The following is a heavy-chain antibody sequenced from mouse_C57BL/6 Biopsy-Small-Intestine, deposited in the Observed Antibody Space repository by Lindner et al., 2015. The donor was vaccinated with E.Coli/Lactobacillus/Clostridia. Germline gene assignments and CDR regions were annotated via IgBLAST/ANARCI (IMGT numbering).Heavy chain of an antibody. D-gene: IGHD2-10*02. J-gene: IGHJ4*01. Sequence: VQLQESGPVLVKPGASVKMSCKASGYTFTDYYMNWVKQSHGKSLEWIGIINPYNDGTSYNQKFKGKATLTVDTSSSTAYMELQSLTSEDSAVYFCAREGMEDAMDYWGQGTSVTVSS. CDR3: AREGMEDAMDY. CDR1: GYTFTDYY. V-gene: IGHV1-19*01. CDR2: INPYNDGT.